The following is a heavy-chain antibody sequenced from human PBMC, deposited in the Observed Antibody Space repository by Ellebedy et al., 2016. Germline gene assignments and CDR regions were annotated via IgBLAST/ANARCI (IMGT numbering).Heavy chain of an antibody. J-gene: IGHJ6*02. D-gene: IGHD3-10*01. CDR3: ARQDGLGSSPYYYGMDV. Sequence: GESLKISCAASGFTFSSYSMNWVRQAPGKGLEWVSSISASSSHKHYADSVKGRFTISRDNAKNSLYLQMNSLRAEDTAVYYCARQDGLGSSPYYYGMDVWGQGTTVTVSS. V-gene: IGHV3-21*01. CDR2: ISASSSHK. CDR1: GFTFSSYS.